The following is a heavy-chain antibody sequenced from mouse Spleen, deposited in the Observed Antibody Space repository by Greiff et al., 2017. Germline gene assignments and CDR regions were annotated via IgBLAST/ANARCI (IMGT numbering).Heavy chain of an antibody. Sequence: QVQLKQPGAELVKPGASVKLSCKASGYTFTSYWMQWVKQRPGQGLEWIGEIDPSDSYTNYNQKFKGKATLTVDTSSSTAYMQLSSLTSEDSAVYYCATLQLGFDYWGQGTTLTVSS. CDR1: GYTFTSYW. V-gene: IGHV1-50*01. CDR2: IDPSDSYT. J-gene: IGHJ2*01. D-gene: IGHD4-1*02. CDR3: ATLQLGFDY.